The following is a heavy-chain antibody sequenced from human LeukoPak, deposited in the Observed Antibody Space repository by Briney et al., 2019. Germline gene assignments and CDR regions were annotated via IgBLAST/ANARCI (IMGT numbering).Heavy chain of an antibody. V-gene: IGHV4-59*12. D-gene: IGHD2-2*01. CDR3: ARGLSVVVPAASGRTYYYYYGMDV. CDR2: IYYSGST. J-gene: IGHJ6*04. Sequence: SETLSLTCTVSGGCISSYYWSWIRQPPGKGLEWMGYIYYSGSTNYNPSLKSRVTISVDTSKNQFSLKLSSVTAADTAVYYCARGLSVVVPAASGRTYYYYYGMDVWGKGTTVTVSS. CDR1: GGCISSYY.